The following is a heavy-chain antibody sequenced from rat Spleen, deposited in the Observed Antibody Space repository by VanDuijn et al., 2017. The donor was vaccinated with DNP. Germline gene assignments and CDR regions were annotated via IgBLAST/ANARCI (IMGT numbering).Heavy chain of an antibody. V-gene: IGHV5-25*01. CDR1: GFTFSNYG. Sequence: EVQLLESGGGLVQPGRSMKLSCAASGFTFSNYGMAWVRQAPTKGLEWVASINHDGNNIYYRDSVKDRFTISRDNAKSSLYLQMDSLRSEDTATYYCSRGAAIYFDYWGQGVMVTVSS. J-gene: IGHJ2*01. CDR3: SRGAAIYFDY. CDR2: INHDGNNI. D-gene: IGHD1-2*01.